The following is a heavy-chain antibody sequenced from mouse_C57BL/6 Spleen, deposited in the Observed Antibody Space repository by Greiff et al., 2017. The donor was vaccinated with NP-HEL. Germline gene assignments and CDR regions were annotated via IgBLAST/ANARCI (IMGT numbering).Heavy chain of an antibody. V-gene: IGHV1-26*01. Sequence: EVQLQQSGPELVKPGASVKISCKASGYTFTDYYMNWVKQSHGKSLEWIGDINPNNGGTSYNQKFKGKATLTVDKSSSTAYMELRSLTSEDSAVYYCARGASTMVTSYYFDYWGQGTTLTVSS. D-gene: IGHD2-1*01. CDR2: INPNNGGT. CDR3: ARGASTMVTSYYFDY. CDR1: GYTFTDYY. J-gene: IGHJ2*01.